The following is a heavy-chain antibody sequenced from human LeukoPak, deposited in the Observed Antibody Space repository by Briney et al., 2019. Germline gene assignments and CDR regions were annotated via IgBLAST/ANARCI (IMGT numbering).Heavy chain of an antibody. Sequence: GGSLRLSCAASGFTFSSYGMHWVRQAPGKGLEWVAVISYDGSNKYYADSVKGRFTISRDNSKNTLYLQMSSLRTEDAAVYYCAKDRKVYEVWGQGTLVTVSS. CDR1: GFTFSSYG. V-gene: IGHV3-30*18. CDR3: AKDRKVYEV. D-gene: IGHD2/OR15-2a*01. CDR2: ISYDGSNK. J-gene: IGHJ4*02.